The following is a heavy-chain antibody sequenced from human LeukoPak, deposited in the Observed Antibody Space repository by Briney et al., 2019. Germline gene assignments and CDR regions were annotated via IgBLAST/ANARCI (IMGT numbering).Heavy chain of an antibody. D-gene: IGHD2-21*02. Sequence: GASVKVSCKASGYTFTSYYMHWVRQAPGQGLEWMGIINPSGDSTSYAQKFQGRATMTRDTSTSTVYMELSSLRSEDTAVYYCARSFHGMTANDYWGQGALVTVSS. CDR2: INPSGDST. CDR1: GYTFTSYY. CDR3: ARSFHGMTANDY. V-gene: IGHV1-46*01. J-gene: IGHJ4*02.